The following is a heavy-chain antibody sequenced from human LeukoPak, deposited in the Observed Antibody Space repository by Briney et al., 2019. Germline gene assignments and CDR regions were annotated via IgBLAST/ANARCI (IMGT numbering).Heavy chain of an antibody. CDR3: ARNYYGSGRNYYYGMDV. CDR2: ISYDGSNK. J-gene: IGHJ6*02. CDR1: GFTFSSYA. V-gene: IGHV3-30*04. D-gene: IGHD3-10*01. Sequence: GGSLRLSCAASGFTFSSYAMSWVRQAPGRGLEWVALISYDGSNKYYADSVKGRFTISRDNSKNTLYLQMNSLRAEDTAVYYCARNYYGSGRNYYYGMDVWGQGTTVTVSS.